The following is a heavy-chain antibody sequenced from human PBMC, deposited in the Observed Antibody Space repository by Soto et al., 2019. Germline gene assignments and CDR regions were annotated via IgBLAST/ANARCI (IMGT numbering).Heavy chain of an antibody. CDR1: GYTFTSYA. J-gene: IGHJ3*02. CDR3: ARDTLNDYIWGSYPRDAFDI. V-gene: IGHV1-3*01. CDR2: INAGNGNT. D-gene: IGHD3-16*02. Sequence: ASVKVSCKASGYTFTSYAMHWVRQAPGQRLEWMGWINAGNGNTKYSQKFQGRVTITRDTSASTAYMELSSLRSEDTAVYYCARDTLNDYIWGSYPRDAFDIWGQGTMVTVSS.